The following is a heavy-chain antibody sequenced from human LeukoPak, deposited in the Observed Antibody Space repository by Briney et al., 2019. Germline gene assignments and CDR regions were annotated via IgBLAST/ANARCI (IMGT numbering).Heavy chain of an antibody. Sequence: ASVKVSCKASGGTFSTYAINWVRQAPGQGLEWMGGIIPFFGTTNYAQKFQGRVTVTTDESTSTAYMELSSLRSEDTAVYYCASSPGIDSRGSADYWGQGTLVTVSS. CDR1: GGTFSTYA. CDR2: IIPFFGTT. J-gene: IGHJ4*02. V-gene: IGHV1-69*05. CDR3: ASSPGIDSRGSADY. D-gene: IGHD3-22*01.